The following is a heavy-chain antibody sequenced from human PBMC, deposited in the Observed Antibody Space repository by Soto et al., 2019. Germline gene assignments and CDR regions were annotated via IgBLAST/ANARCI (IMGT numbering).Heavy chain of an antibody. V-gene: IGHV3-33*01. CDR3: ARDRFSWGGYSVDYYGMDV. Sequence: SLRLSCAASGFTFSSYGMHWVRQAPGKGLEWVAVIWYDGSNKYYADSVKGRFTISRDNSKNTLYLQMNSLRAEDTAVYYCARDRFSWGGYSVDYYGMDVWGQGTTVTVSS. J-gene: IGHJ6*02. D-gene: IGHD1-26*01. CDR2: IWYDGSNK. CDR1: GFTFSSYG.